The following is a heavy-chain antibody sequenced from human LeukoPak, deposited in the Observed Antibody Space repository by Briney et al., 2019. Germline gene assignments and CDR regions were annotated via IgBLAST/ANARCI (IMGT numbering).Heavy chain of an antibody. CDR2: INPSGGST. J-gene: IGHJ3*02. Sequence: ASVKVSCKASGYTFTSYYMHWVRQAPGQGLEWMGIINPSGGSTSYTQKFQGRVTTTRDTSTSTVYMELSSLRSEDTAVYYCARDHVVVIKSRAKGSAFDIWGQGTMVTVSS. V-gene: IGHV1-46*03. CDR3: ARDHVVVIKSRAKGSAFDI. CDR1: GYTFTSYY. D-gene: IGHD3-22*01.